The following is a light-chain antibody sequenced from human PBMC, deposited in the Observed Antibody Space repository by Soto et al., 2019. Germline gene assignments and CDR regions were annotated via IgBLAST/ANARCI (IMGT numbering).Light chain of an antibody. CDR3: EQYNSYWT. V-gene: IGKV1-5*01. CDR1: QSISSW. Sequence: DIQITQSPSTLSASVVDRVTITCRASQSISSWLAWYQQKPGKAPKLLIYDASSLESGVPSRFSGSGSGTEFTLTISSLQPDDFATYYCEQYNSYWTFGQGTKVDI. J-gene: IGKJ1*01. CDR2: DAS.